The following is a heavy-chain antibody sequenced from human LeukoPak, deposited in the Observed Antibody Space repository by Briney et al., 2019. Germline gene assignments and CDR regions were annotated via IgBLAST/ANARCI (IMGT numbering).Heavy chain of an antibody. CDR1: GFTFSSYG. Sequence: GSLRLSCAASGFTFSSYGMHWVRQAPGKGLEWIGSVYYSGSTHYNPSLQSRVTISIDTSKNQFSLKVSSVTVADTAVYYCARRVGTALGNAFDIWGQGTMVTVSS. D-gene: IGHD1-26*01. J-gene: IGHJ3*02. CDR2: VYYSGST. CDR3: ARRVGTALGNAFDI. V-gene: IGHV4-39*01.